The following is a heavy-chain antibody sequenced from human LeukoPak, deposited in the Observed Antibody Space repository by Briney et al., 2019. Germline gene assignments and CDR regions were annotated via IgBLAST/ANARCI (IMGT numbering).Heavy chain of an antibody. CDR2: IYTSGST. Sequence: PSETLSLTCTVSGGSISSYNWSWIRQPAGKGLEWIGRIYTSGSTNYNPSLKSRVTMSVDTSKNQFSLKLSSVTAADTAVYYCAREIVVVPAAAASGCMDVWGKGTTVTVSS. D-gene: IGHD2-2*01. V-gene: IGHV4-4*07. J-gene: IGHJ6*03. CDR1: GGSISSYN. CDR3: AREIVVVPAAAASGCMDV.